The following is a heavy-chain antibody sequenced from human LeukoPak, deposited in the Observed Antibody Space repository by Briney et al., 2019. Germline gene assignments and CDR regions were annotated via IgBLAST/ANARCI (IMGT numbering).Heavy chain of an antibody. CDR3: ARHLSGITGYTYGRGIDY. J-gene: IGHJ4*02. V-gene: IGHV3-74*01. D-gene: IGHD5-18*01. CDR1: GFAFSAYW. CDR2: IKNDGSST. Sequence: GGSLRLSCAASGFAFSAYWMHWVRQAPGKGLVWVSRIKNDGSSTTYADSVKGRFTISRDNAKTSLYLQMNSLRAEDTAVYYCARHLSGITGYTYGRGIDYWGQGTLVTVSS.